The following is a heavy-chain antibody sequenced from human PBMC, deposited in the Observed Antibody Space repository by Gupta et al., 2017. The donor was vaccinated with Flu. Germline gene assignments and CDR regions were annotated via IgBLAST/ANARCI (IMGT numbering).Heavy chain of an antibody. CDR3: ARGRSCGGDCYYFDY. CDR2: INPYGGST. Sequence: QVQLVQSGAEVKKPGAAVKVSCKASGYTFTSSEVHWVRQAPGQGLEWMGVINPYGGSTGYSQEFQGRDTLTSDTSTSTVYMELSSLRSADTAVYYCARGRSCGGDCYYFDYWGQGTLVTVAS. D-gene: IGHD2-21*01. CDR1: GYTFTSSE. V-gene: IGHV1-46*01. J-gene: IGHJ4*02.